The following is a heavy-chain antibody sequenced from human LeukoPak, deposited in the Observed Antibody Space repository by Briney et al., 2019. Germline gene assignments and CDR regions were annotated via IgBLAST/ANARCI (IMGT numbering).Heavy chain of an antibody. CDR2: IYPGDSDT. D-gene: IGHD3-22*01. V-gene: IGHV5-51*01. CDR1: GYSFTSYW. CDR3: ARPDYYDSSGYYYEFFY. Sequence: SGESLKISCKGSGYSFTSYWIGWVRQMPGKGLEWMGIIYPGDSDTRYSPSFQGQVTISADKSISTAYLRWGSLKASDTAMYYCARPDYYDSSGYYYEFFYWGQGTLVTVSS. J-gene: IGHJ4*02.